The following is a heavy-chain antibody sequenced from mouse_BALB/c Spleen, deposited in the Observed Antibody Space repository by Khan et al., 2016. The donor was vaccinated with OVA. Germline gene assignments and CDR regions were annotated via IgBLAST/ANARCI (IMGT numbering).Heavy chain of an antibody. CDR2: IYPGNRDT. V-gene: IGHV1-5*01. CDR3: ARVGYSAFAY. D-gene: IGHD2-12*01. J-gene: IGHJ3*01. CDR1: GYSFTSYL. Sequence: EVQLQQSGTVLARPGASVKMSCKASGYSFTSYLIHWVKQRPGQGLEWIGDIYPGNRDTTYNQKFKDKAKLTAGTSANTAYMDLSSLTHEDSAVYYCARVGYSAFAYWGQGTLVTVSA.